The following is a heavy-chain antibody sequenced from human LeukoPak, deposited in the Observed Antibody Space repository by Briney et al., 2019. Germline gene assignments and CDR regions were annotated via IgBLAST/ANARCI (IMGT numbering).Heavy chain of an antibody. D-gene: IGHD2-2*01. V-gene: IGHV1-46*01. CDR2: INPSGGST. J-gene: IGHJ5*02. CDR3: ARVLGYCSSTSCYKVGWFDP. CDR1: GYTFTSYY. Sequence: ASVKVSCKASGYTFTSYYMHWVRQAPGQGLEWMGIINPSGGSTSYAQKFQGRVTMTRDTSTSTVYMELSSLRSEDTAVYYCARVLGYCSSTSCYKVGWFDPWGQGTLVTVSS.